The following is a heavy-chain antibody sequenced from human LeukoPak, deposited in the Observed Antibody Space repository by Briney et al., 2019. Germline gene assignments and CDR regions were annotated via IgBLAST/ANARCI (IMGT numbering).Heavy chain of an antibody. CDR2: IWYDGSNK. J-gene: IGHJ4*02. CDR3: ARAYRGYSSSWYSGGPAY. D-gene: IGHD6-13*01. Sequence: GSLRLSFVASGFTFSSYGMHWVRQAPGKGLEGVAVIWYDGSNKYYADSVKGRFTISRDNSQNTLCLEVNSLRAEDTVVYYCARAYRGYSSSWYSGGPAYWGQGTLVTVSS. V-gene: IGHV3-30*19. CDR1: GFTFSSYG.